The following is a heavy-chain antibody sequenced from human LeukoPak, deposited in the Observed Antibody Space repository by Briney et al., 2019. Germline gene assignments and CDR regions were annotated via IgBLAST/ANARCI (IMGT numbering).Heavy chain of an antibody. CDR3: AKNGDRGAYCSGGSCYPYFFYYMDV. D-gene: IGHD2-15*01. CDR1: AFTFSTYS. J-gene: IGHJ6*03. V-gene: IGHV3-21*01. Sequence: GGSLRLSCAASAFTFSTYSMNWVRQAPGKGLEWVSSISSSNTYIYYADSVKGRFTVSRDNAKNSLYLQMNSLRAEDTAVYYCAKNGDRGAYCSGGSCYPYFFYYMDVWGKGTTVTISS. CDR2: ISSSNTYI.